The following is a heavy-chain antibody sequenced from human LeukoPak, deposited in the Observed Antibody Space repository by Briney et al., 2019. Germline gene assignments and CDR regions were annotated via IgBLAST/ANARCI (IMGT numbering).Heavy chain of an antibody. CDR1: GGSISSSSYY. Sequence: PSETLSLTCTVSGGSISSSSYYWGWIRQPPGKGLEWIGSIYYSGSTYYNPSLKSRVTISVDTSKNQFSLKLSSVTAADTAVYYCARLQQKYSSSWRKPPYYYYYMDVWGKGTTVTVSS. CDR3: ARLQQKYSSSWRKPPYYYYYMDV. J-gene: IGHJ6*03. CDR2: IYYSGST. D-gene: IGHD6-13*01. V-gene: IGHV4-39*07.